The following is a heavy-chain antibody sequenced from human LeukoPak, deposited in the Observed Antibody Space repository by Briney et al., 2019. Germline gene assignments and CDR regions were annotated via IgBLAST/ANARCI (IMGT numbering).Heavy chain of an antibody. CDR2: IYTSGST. J-gene: IGHJ4*02. Sequence: PSETLSLTCTVSGGSISSGSYYWSWIRQPAGKGLEWIGRIYTSGSTNYNPSLKSRVTISVDTSKNQFSLKLSSVTAADTAVYYCARETYCYDSSGYSNPDYWGQGTLVTVSS. CDR3: ARETYCYDSSGYSNPDY. V-gene: IGHV4-61*02. CDR1: GGSISSGSYY. D-gene: IGHD3-22*01.